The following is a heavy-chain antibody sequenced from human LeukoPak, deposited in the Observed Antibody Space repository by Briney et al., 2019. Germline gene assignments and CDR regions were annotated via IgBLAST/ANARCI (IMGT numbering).Heavy chain of an antibody. CDR2: IKSKVDGGTI. CDR1: GFTFSSYG. D-gene: IGHD5-18*01. Sequence: GGSLRLSCAASGFTFSSYGIHWVRQAPGKGLEWVGRIKSKVDGGTIDYAAPVKGRFTISRDDSKNTLYLQMSSLKTEDTAVYYCTTDRPYTAMVTFDYWGQGTLVTVSS. CDR3: TTDRPYTAMVTFDY. V-gene: IGHV3-15*01. J-gene: IGHJ4*02.